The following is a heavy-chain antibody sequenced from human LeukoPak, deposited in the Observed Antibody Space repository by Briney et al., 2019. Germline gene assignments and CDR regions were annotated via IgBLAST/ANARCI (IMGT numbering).Heavy chain of an antibody. CDR1: GGSISSYY. V-gene: IGHV4-59*01. J-gene: IGHJ4*02. D-gene: IGHD3-3*01. CDR3: ARGVLRFLECHFDY. CDR2: IYYSGST. Sequence: SETLSLTCTVSGGSISSYYWSWIRQPPGKGREWIGYIYYSGSTNYNPSLKSRVTISVDTSKNQFSLKLSSVTAADTAVYYCARGVLRFLECHFDYWGQGTLVTVSS.